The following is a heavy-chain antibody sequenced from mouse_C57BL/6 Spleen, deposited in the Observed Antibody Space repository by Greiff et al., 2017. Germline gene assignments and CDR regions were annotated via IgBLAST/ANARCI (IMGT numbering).Heavy chain of an antibody. Sequence: QVQLQQSGAELMKPGASVKLSCKATGYTFTGYWIEWVKQRPGHGLEWIGEILPGSGSTNSNEKFKGKATFTADTSSNTAYMQLSSLTTEDSAIDYCARTTPQGGMDYWGQGTSVTVSS. J-gene: IGHJ4*01. CDR1: GYTFTGYW. CDR3: ARTTPQGGMDY. CDR2: ILPGSGST. D-gene: IGHD1-1*01. V-gene: IGHV1-9*01.